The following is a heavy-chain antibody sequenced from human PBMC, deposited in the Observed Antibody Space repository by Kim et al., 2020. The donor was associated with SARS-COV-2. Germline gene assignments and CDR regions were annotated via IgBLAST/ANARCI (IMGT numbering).Heavy chain of an antibody. CDR2: VYPDDSEI. V-gene: IGHV5-51*01. CDR3: ARHGGYCSSSSCYFYFYYMDV. CDR1: GYSFSNYW. D-gene: IGHD2-2*01. Sequence: GESLKISCKTSGYSFSNYWIGWVRQVPGKGLELMGFVYPDDSEIRYSPSFQGRISISANGSITTAYLQWDSLKASETATYYCARHGGYCSSSSCYFYFYYMDVWGKGTPVIVSS. J-gene: IGHJ6*03.